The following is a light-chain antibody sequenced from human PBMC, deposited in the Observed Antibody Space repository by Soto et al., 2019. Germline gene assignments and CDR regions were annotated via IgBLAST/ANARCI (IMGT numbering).Light chain of an antibody. CDR1: QSVGSSY. CDR3: QHYGGGSRIT. V-gene: IGKV3-20*01. J-gene: IGKJ5*01. Sequence: FTQSPGTLSWSPGEGATLSCRASQSVGSSYLAWYQQRPGQAPRLLITGASNRATGVADRFSGSGSGTDFTLTISRLEPEDFALYYCQHYGGGSRITFGQGTRLEIK. CDR2: GAS.